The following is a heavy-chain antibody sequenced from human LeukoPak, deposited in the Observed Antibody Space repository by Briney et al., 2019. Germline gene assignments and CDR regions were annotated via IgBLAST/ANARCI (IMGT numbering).Heavy chain of an antibody. V-gene: IGHV4-59*01. CDR2: IYYSGST. D-gene: IGHD6-25*01. CDR3: AAAAPQRYYYGMDV. CDR1: GGSISSYY. J-gene: IGHJ6*02. Sequence: SETLSLTCTVSGGSISSYYCSWIRQPPGKGLEWIGYIYYSGSTNYNPSLKSRVTISVDTSKNQFSLKLSSVTAADTAVYYCAAAAPQRYYYGMDVWGQGTTVTVSS.